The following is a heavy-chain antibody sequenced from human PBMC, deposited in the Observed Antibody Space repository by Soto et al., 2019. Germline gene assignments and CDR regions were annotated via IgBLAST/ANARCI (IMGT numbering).Heavy chain of an antibody. CDR2: INPSGGST. J-gene: IGHJ6*02. CDR1: GYTFTSYY. Sequence: QVQLVQSGAEVKKPGASAKVSCKASGYTFTSYYMHWVRQAPGQGLEWMGIINPSGGSTSYAQKFQGRVTMTRDTSTSTVYMELSSLRSEDTAVYYCARAGTICGVVIYYGMDVWGQGTTVTVSS. D-gene: IGHD3-3*01. CDR3: ARAGTICGVVIYYGMDV. V-gene: IGHV1-46*01.